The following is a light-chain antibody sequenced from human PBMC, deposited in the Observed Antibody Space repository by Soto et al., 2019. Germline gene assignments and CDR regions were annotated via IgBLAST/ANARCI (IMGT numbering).Light chain of an antibody. CDR3: QQYDGSPRT. CDR1: QSISSW. V-gene: IGKV1-5*01. J-gene: IGKJ2*01. CDR2: HAS. Sequence: DIEMTQSPSTLSASVGDRVTISCRASQSISSWLAWYQQKPGRAPDLLIFHASSLESGVPSRFSGSGSGTEFTLTISSLQPEDFATYYCQQYDGSPRTFGQGTKLEIK.